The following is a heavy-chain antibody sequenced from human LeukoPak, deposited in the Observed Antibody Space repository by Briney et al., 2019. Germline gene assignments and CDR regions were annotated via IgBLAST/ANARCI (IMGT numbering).Heavy chain of an antibody. CDR1: GGSISSSSYY. Sequence: SETLSLTCTVSGGSISSSSYYWGWIRQPPGKGLEWIGSIYYSGSTYYNPSLKSRVTISVDTSKNQFSLRLSSVTAADTAVYYCARDSYSSGWISDYWGQGTLVTVSS. D-gene: IGHD6-19*01. J-gene: IGHJ4*02. CDR3: ARDSYSSGWISDY. CDR2: IYYSGST. V-gene: IGHV4-39*07.